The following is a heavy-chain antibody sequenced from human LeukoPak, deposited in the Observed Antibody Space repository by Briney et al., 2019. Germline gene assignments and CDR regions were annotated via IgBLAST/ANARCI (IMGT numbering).Heavy chain of an antibody. Sequence: PSETLSLTCTVSGGSISSYYWSWIRQPAGKGLEWIGRIYTSGSTNYNPSLKSRVTMSVDTSKNQFSLKLSSVTAADTAVYYCARDNYYYGSGSYYFDYWGQGTLVTVSS. V-gene: IGHV4-4*07. CDR2: IYTSGST. J-gene: IGHJ4*02. D-gene: IGHD3-10*01. CDR1: GGSISSYY. CDR3: ARDNYYYGSGSYYFDY.